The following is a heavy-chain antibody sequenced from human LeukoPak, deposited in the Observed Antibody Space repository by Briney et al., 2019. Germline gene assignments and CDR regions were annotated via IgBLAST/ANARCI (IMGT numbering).Heavy chain of an antibody. V-gene: IGHV4-31*03. D-gene: IGHD1-14*01. CDR3: ARDGTATYHAAFDI. Sequence: PSQTLSLTCTVSGDSISSGSYYWSWIRQHPGKGLEWIGYIYYSGSAKYNPSLKSRVSVSVDTSKNQFSLRLTSVTAADTALYFCARDGTATYHAAFDIWGQGTMVTVSS. CDR1: GDSISSGSYY. J-gene: IGHJ3*02. CDR2: IYYSGSA.